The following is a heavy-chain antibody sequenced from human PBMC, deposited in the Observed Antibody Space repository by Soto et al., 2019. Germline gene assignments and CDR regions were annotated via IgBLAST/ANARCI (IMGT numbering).Heavy chain of an antibody. V-gene: IGHV4-59*01. Sequence: QVQLQESGPGLVEASETLSLTCTVSGGSLGSYYWSWIRQPPGKGLEWSGYVFYTGRANYNASLKRRFSISPDTSNYQFALKLRSVTAAEPAVYYWARDGEGRLTTNPYYCNGMDGWGPGTTVTVSS. CDR1: GGSLGSYY. CDR2: VFYTGRA. J-gene: IGHJ6*02. CDR3: ARDGEGRLTTNPYYCNGMDG. D-gene: IGHD4-4*01.